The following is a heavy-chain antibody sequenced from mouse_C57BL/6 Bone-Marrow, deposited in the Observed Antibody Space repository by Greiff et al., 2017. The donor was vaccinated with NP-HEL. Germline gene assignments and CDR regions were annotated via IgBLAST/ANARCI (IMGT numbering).Heavy chain of an antibody. V-gene: IGHV14-2*01. CDR2: IDPEDGET. CDR1: GFNIKDYY. J-gene: IGHJ4*01. CDR3: ARPSTAVGGYAMDY. D-gene: IGHD1-1*01. Sequence: VQLQQSGAELVKPGASVKLSCTASGFNIKDYYMHWVKQRTEQGLEWIGRIDPEDGETKYAPKFQGKATITADTSSNTAYLQRTSLTSEDTAFYYWARPSTAVGGYAMDYWGQGTSVTVSS.